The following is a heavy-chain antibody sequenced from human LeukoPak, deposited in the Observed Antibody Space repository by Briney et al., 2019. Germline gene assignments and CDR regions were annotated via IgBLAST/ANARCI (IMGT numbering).Heavy chain of an antibody. Sequence: GGSLRLSCAASGFTFSGYGMHWVRQAPGKGLEWVAFIRYDGSNKYYADSVKGRFTISRDNSKNTLYLQMNSLRAEDTAVYYCAKDRRSGYPYYFDYWGQGTLVTVSS. CDR1: GFTFSGYG. V-gene: IGHV3-30*02. D-gene: IGHD5-12*01. J-gene: IGHJ4*02. CDR2: IRYDGSNK. CDR3: AKDRRSGYPYYFDY.